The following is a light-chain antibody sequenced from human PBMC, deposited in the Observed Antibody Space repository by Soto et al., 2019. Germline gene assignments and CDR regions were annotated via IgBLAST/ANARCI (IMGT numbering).Light chain of an antibody. V-gene: IGKV3-20*01. CDR2: GTS. J-gene: IGKJ1*01. CDR1: QSVSSSY. Sequence: ETVLTQSPGNLSLSPGERATLSCRASQSVSSSYLAWYQHKPGQDPRLLIYGTSKRATGIPDRFSDSGSGPDFTLTISRLEREDFVVYYCQKYDRSPWTFRQGNKVDIK. CDR3: QKYDRSPWT.